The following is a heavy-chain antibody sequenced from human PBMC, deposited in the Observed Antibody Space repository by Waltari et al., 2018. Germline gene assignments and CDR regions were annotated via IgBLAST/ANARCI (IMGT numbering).Heavy chain of an antibody. Sequence: QVQLQESGPGLVKPSETLSLTCTVSGGSISSYYWRWIRQPPGKGLGWIGYIYYSGSTNYNPSLKSRVTISVDTSKNQFSLKLSSVTAADTAVYYCARVGRVVSSGGFDPWGQGTLVTVSS. CDR2: IYYSGST. D-gene: IGHD3-10*01. J-gene: IGHJ5*02. V-gene: IGHV4-59*01. CDR1: GGSISSYY. CDR3: ARVGRVVSSGGFDP.